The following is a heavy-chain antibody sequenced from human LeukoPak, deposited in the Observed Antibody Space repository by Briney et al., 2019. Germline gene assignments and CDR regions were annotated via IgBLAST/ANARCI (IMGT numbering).Heavy chain of an antibody. D-gene: IGHD5-24*01. Sequence: GASVKVSCKASGYRFSAHYIHWVRQAPGQGLEWKGWINPDKGDTNYAQKFQGRVTMTRDTSISTAYLDLSRLRSDDTAVYYCARVVVRDANNYNDYWGQGTLVTVSS. V-gene: IGHV1-2*02. CDR3: ARVVVRDANNYNDY. CDR2: INPDKGDT. J-gene: IGHJ4*02. CDR1: GYRFSAHY.